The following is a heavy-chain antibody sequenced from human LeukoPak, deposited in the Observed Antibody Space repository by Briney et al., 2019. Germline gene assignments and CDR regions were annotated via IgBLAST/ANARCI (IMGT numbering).Heavy chain of an antibody. CDR2: IYYSGST. D-gene: IGHD4-23*01. V-gene: IGHV4-30-4*08. J-gene: IGHJ4*02. Sequence: PSETLSLTCTVSGGSISSYYWSWIRQPPGKGLEWIGYIYYSGSTYYNPSLKSRVTISVDTSKNQFSLKLSSVTAADTAVYYCARGGGYGGNSILDYWGQGTLVTVSS. CDR3: ARGGGYGGNSILDY. CDR1: GGSISSYY.